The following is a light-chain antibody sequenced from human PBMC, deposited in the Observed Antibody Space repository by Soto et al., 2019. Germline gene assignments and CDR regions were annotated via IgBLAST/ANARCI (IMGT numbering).Light chain of an antibody. CDR2: DAF. CDR3: QQYHTVPYT. V-gene: IGKV1-13*02. CDR1: QGISSY. Sequence: SRLTQSPSSLSASVGDRVTITFRASQGISSYLAWYQQKPGKAPRLLIYDAFSLESGVPSRFSGTGSGTEFTLTISSLQPDDLATYFCQQYHTVPYTFGQGTKVDIK. J-gene: IGKJ2*01.